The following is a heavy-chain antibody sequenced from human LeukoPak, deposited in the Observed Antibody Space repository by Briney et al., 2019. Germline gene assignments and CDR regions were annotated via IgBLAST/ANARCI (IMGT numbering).Heavy chain of an antibody. J-gene: IGHJ4*02. CDR1: GYTFTGYY. D-gene: IGHD2-8*02. V-gene: IGHV1-2*02. CDR2: INPNNGGT. CDR3: ARVDGGEWYYFDY. Sequence: ASVKVSCKASGYTFTGYYMHWVRQAPGQGLEWMGWINPNNGGTNYAQKFQGRVTMTLGTSISTGYMELSRLRSDDTAIYFCARVDGGEWYYFDYWGQGTLVTVFS.